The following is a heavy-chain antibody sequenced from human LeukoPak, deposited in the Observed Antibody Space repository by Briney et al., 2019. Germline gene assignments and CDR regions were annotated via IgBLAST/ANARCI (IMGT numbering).Heavy chain of an antibody. CDR3: ARGYCSGGSCYPFDY. CDR1: GLTFVNFA. CDR2: ITGSGGST. Sequence: GGSLRLSCAVSGLTFVNFAMSWVRQAPGKGLEWVSAITGSGGSTYYADSVKGRFTISRDNAKNSLYLQMNSLRAEDTAVYYCARGYCSGGSCYPFDYWGQGTLVTVSS. V-gene: IGHV3-23*01. D-gene: IGHD2-15*01. J-gene: IGHJ4*02.